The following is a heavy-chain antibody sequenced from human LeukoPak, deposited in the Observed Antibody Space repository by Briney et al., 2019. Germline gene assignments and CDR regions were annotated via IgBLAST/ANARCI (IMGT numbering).Heavy chain of an antibody. CDR1: GYTFTSYG. V-gene: IGHV1-18*01. J-gene: IGHJ4*02. Sequence: GASVKVSCKASGYTFTSYGISWVRQAPGQGLEWMGWISAYNGNTNYAQKLQGRVTMTTDTSTSTAYMELSSLRSEDTAVYYCARDGVRYGQSVVTPVSYYFDYWGQGTLVTVSS. D-gene: IGHD2-21*02. CDR3: ARDGVRYGQSVVTPVSYYFDY. CDR2: ISAYNGNT.